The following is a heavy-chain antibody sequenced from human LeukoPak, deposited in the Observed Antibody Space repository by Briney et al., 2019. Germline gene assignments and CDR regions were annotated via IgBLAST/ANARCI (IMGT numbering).Heavy chain of an antibody. CDR3: ARDNQYNSDSSDYGGTNFDY. CDR2: IYHSGIT. V-gene: IGHV4-38-2*02. CDR1: DYSISSGYGYY. J-gene: IGHJ4*02. D-gene: IGHD3-22*01. Sequence: SETLSLTCTVSDYSISSGYGYYWGWIRQPPGKGLEWIGNIYHSGITYYNHFNSSLKSRVTISIDTSKSQFSLRLTSVTAADTAMYYCARDNQYNSDSSDYGGTNFDYWGQGTLVTVSS.